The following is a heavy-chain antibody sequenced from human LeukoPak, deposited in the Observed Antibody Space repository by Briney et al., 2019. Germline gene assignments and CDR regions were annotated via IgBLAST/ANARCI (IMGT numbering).Heavy chain of an antibody. CDR3: ARVPTLGDWFDP. Sequence: ASVKVSCKASGYTFTSYGISWVRQAPGQGLEWMGWISAYNGNTNYAQKLQGRVTMTTGTSTSTAYMELRSLRSDDTAVYYCARVPTLGDWFDPWGQGTLVTVSS. J-gene: IGHJ5*02. CDR1: GYTFTSYG. V-gene: IGHV1-18*01. D-gene: IGHD4-23*01. CDR2: ISAYNGNT.